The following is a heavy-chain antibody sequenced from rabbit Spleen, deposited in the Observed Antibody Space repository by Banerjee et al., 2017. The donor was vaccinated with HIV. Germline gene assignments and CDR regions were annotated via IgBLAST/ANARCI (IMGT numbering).Heavy chain of an antibody. CDR1: GFSFSDRDV. CDR3: ARNNVGAPGYGHAIDL. D-gene: IGHD6-1*01. J-gene: IGHJ4*01. CDR2: INTATGKG. Sequence: QEQLVESGGGLVRPGASLTLTCKASGFSFSDRDVMCWVRQAPGKGLEWIACINTATGKGVYASWVNGRFTISRTSSTTVTLQMTDLTAADTATYFCARNNVGAPGYGHAIDLWGPGTLVTVS. V-gene: IGHV1S45*01.